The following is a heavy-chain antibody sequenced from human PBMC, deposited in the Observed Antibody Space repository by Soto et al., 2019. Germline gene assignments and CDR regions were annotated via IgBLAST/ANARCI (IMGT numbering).Heavy chain of an antibody. D-gene: IGHD6-19*01. CDR1: GYTFTSYG. J-gene: IGHJ5*02. CDR3: AREPRAGYSSGWYWFDP. Sequence: ASVKVSCKASGYTFTSYGISWVRQAPGQGLEWMGWISAYNGNTNYAQKFQGWVTMTRDTSISTAYMELSRLRSDDTAVYYCAREPRAGYSSGWYWFDPWG. V-gene: IGHV1-18*01. CDR2: ISAYNGNT.